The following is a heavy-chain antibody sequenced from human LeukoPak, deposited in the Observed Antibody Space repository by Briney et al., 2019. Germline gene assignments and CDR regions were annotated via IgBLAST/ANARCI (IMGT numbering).Heavy chain of an antibody. CDR1: GGSISSYY. V-gene: IGHV4-59*01. CDR2: IYYSGST. J-gene: IGHJ4*02. CDR3: ARGYSSGLWYFDY. D-gene: IGHD6-19*01. Sequence: SETLSLTCTVSGGSISSYYWSWIRQPPGEGLEWIGYIYYSGSTNYNPSLKSRVTISVDTSKNQFSLKLSSVTAADTAVYYCARGYSSGLWYFDYWGQGTLVTVSS.